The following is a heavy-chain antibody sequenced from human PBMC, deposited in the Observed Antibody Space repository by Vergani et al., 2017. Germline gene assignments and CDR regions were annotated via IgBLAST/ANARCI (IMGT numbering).Heavy chain of an antibody. V-gene: IGHV4-59*01. Sequence: QVQLQESGPGLVKPSETLSLTCTVSGGSISSYYWSWIRQPPGKGLEWIGYINYSGSTNYNPSLKSRVTISVDTSKNQFSLKMSSVTAADTAVYYCARARRYCSGGSCYTALGYWGQGTLVTVSS. CDR2: INYSGST. J-gene: IGHJ4*02. CDR3: ARARRYCSGGSCYTALGY. CDR1: GGSISSYY. D-gene: IGHD2-15*01.